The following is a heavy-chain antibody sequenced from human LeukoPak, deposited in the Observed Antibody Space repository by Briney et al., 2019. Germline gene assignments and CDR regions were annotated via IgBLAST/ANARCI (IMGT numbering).Heavy chain of an antibody. Sequence: GGSLRLSCAASGFTFSNAWMSWVRPAPGKGLEWVGRIKSKTDGGTTHYAAPVQGRFTISRDDSKNTLYLQMNSLKTEDTAVYYCTTEYGSGWFYYFDYWGQGTLVTVSS. D-gene: IGHD6-19*01. CDR3: TTEYGSGWFYYFDY. CDR1: GFTFSNAW. CDR2: IKSKTDGGTT. V-gene: IGHV3-15*01. J-gene: IGHJ4*02.